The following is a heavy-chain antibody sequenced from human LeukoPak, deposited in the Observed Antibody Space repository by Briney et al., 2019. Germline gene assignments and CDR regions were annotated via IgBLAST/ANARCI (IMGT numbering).Heavy chain of an antibody. CDR1: GFTFSDYY. J-gene: IGHJ3*02. CDR2: INPSSSST. D-gene: IGHD1-1*01. V-gene: IGHV3-11*03. Sequence: PGGSLRLSCAASGFTFSDYYMSWIRQAPGKGLEWVSYINPSSSSTTYADSVQGRFTISRDNAKNSLYLQMNSLRAEDTAVYYCARSGFRWNDVLRGAFDIWGQGTMVTVSS. CDR3: ARSGFRWNDVLRGAFDI.